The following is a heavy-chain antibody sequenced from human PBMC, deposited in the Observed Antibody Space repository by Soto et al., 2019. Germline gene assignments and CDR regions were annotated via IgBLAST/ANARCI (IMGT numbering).Heavy chain of an antibody. J-gene: IGHJ4*02. Sequence: PLGGSLRLSCAASGFTFSSYGMHWVRQAPGKGLEWVAVISYDGSNKYYADSVKGRFTISRDNSKNTLYLQMNSLRAEDTAVYYCAKDLLVEMAPTIGDYWGQGTLVTVSS. D-gene: IGHD2-15*01. CDR3: AKDLLVEMAPTIGDY. V-gene: IGHV3-30*18. CDR2: ISYDGSNK. CDR1: GFTFSSYG.